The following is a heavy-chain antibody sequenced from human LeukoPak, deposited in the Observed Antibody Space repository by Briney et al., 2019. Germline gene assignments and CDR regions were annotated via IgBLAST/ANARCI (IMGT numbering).Heavy chain of an antibody. V-gene: IGHV3-33*01. Sequence: GGSLRLSCAASGFTFSSYGMHWVRQAPGKGLEWVAVLWYDGTNKYYIDSVKNRFTVSRDNSKNTLYLEMNSLRAEDTALYYCARAAGDGEFDYWGQGALVTVSS. J-gene: IGHJ4*02. CDR2: LWYDGTNK. CDR1: GFTFSSYG. D-gene: IGHD4-17*01. CDR3: ARAAGDGEFDY.